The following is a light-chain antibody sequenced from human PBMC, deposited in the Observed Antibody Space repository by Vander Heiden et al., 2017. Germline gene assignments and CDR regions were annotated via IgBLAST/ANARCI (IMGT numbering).Light chain of an antibody. CDR2: DNN. Sequence: QSVLTQPPSVSAAPGQQVTISCSGSSSNIGNNYVSWYQQLPGTAPKLLIYDNNERPSGIPDRFSGSKSGTSATLGITGLQTGDEADYYCGTWDSSLSAGLFGGGTKLTVL. CDR1: SSNIGNNY. J-gene: IGLJ2*01. CDR3: GTWDSSLSAGL. V-gene: IGLV1-51*01.